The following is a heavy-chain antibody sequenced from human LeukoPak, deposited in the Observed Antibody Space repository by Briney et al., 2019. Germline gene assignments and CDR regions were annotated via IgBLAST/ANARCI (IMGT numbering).Heavy chain of an antibody. J-gene: IGHJ5*02. CDR1: GFTFSSYS. CDR2: ISSSSSYI. Sequence: GGSLRLSCAAFGFTFSSYSMNWVRQAPGKGLEWVSSISSSSSYIYYADSVKGRFTISRDNAKNSLYLQMNSLRAEDTAVYYCARDAGNWFDPWGQGTLVTVSS. D-gene: IGHD1-14*01. CDR3: ARDAGNWFDP. V-gene: IGHV3-21*01.